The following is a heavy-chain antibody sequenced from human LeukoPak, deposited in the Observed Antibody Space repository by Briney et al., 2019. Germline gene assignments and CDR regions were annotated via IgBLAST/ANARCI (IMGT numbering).Heavy chain of an antibody. CDR3: AKDLRDFWSGFWFDP. J-gene: IGHJ5*02. D-gene: IGHD3-3*01. CDR1: GLTFSSYA. V-gene: IGHV3-23*01. Sequence: GASLRLSCAASGLTFSSYAMSWVRQAPGKGLEWVSAISGSGGSTYYADSVKGRFTISRDNSKNTLYLQMNSLRAEDTAVYYCAKDLRDFWSGFWFDPWGQGTLVTVSS. CDR2: ISGSGGST.